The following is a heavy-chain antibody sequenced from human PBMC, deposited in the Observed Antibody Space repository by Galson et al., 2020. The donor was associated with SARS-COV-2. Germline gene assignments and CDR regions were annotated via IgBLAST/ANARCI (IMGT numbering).Heavy chain of an antibody. J-gene: IGHJ6*02. CDR1: GFTLSSYG. V-gene: IGHV3-30*03. CDR2: ISYDGSNK. CDR3: ARELLDGMDV. D-gene: IGHD2-15*01. Sequence: GESLKISCAASGFTLSSYGMHWVRQAPGKGLEWVAVISYDGSNKYYADSVKGRFTISRDNSKNTLYLQMNSLRAEDTAVYYCARELLDGMDVWGQWTTVTVSS.